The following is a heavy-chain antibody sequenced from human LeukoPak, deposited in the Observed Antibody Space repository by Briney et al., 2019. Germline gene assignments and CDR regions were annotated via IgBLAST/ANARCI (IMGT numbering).Heavy chain of an antibody. CDR3: ARGQPHYYDSSGYWDY. D-gene: IGHD3-22*01. Sequence: ASVKVSCKASGYTFTSYYMHWVRQAPGQGLEWMGIINPSGGSTSYAQKFQGRVTMTTDTSTSTAYMELRSLRSDDTAVYYCARGQPHYYDSSGYWDYWGQGTLVTVSS. J-gene: IGHJ4*02. CDR2: INPSGGST. V-gene: IGHV1-46*01. CDR1: GYTFTSYY.